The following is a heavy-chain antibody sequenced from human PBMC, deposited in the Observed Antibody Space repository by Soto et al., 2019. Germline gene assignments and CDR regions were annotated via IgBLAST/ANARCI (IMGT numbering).Heavy chain of an antibody. V-gene: IGHV4-59*01. CDR1: GGSISSYY. CDR3: ATAQFGELSGWFDP. D-gene: IGHD3-10*01. J-gene: IGHJ5*02. Sequence: SETLSLTCTVSGGSISSYYWSWIRQPPGKGLEWIGYIYYSGSTNYNPSLKSRVTISVDTSKNQFSLKLSSVTAADTAVYYCATAQFGELSGWFDPWGQGTLVTVSS. CDR2: IYYSGST.